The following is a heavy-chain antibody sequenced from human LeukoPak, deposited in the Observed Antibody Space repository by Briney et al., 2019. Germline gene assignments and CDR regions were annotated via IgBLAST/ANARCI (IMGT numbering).Heavy chain of an antibody. CDR2: IYSGGST. D-gene: IGHD3-10*01. Sequence: GGSLRLSCAASGFTVSSNYMSWVRQAPGKGLEWVSVIYSGGSTYYADSVKGRFTISRDNSKNTLYLQMNSLRAEDTAVYYCARDQQSWFSGSIDYWGQGTLVTVSS. V-gene: IGHV3-66*01. CDR1: GFTVSSNY. J-gene: IGHJ4*02. CDR3: ARDQQSWFSGSIDY.